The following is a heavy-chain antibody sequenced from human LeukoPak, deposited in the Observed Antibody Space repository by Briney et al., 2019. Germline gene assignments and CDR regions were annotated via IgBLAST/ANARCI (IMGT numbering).Heavy chain of an antibody. CDR2: INPNSGDT. D-gene: IGHD3-10*01. CDR1: GYSFTGYY. CDR3: ARAFGTPLTRVYYYSIDV. J-gene: IGHJ6*03. Sequence: GASVKVSCKASGYSFTGYYMHWVRQAPGQGPEWMGWINPNSGDTKYAQKFQGRVTMTRDTSISTAYMELSRVRSDDTAVYYCARAFGTPLTRVYYYSIDVWGKGTTVTVSS. V-gene: IGHV1-2*02.